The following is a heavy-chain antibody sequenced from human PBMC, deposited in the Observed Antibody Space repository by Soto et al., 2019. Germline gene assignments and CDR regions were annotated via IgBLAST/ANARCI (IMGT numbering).Heavy chain of an antibody. CDR2: ITGSGDYT. CDR3: GKDPNGDYFGAFDF. Sequence: EVQMLESGGGLVQPGGSLRLSCAASGFTFSSYALTWVRQAPGKGLEWVSSITGSGDYTRYTDSVKGRFTITRDNAKNTLFPQMKSRRADDTGIYYCGKDPNGDYFGAFDFWGQGTMVTVSS. D-gene: IGHD4-17*01. V-gene: IGHV3-23*01. CDR1: GFTFSSYA. J-gene: IGHJ3*01.